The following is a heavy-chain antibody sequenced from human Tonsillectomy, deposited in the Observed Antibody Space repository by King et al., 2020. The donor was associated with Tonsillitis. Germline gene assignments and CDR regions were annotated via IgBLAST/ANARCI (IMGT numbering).Heavy chain of an antibody. J-gene: IGHJ4*02. D-gene: IGHD3-9*01. CDR2: ISYDGSNK. CDR1: GFTFSSYA. Sequence: VQLVESGGGVVQPGRSLRLSCAASGFTFSSYAMHWVRQAPGKGLEWVAVISYDGSNKYYADSVKGRFTISRDNSKNTLYLQMNSLRAEDTAVYYCARDPYYDILXGYPSDWGQXTLVTVSS. V-gene: IGHV3-30*04. CDR3: ARDPYYDILXGYPSD.